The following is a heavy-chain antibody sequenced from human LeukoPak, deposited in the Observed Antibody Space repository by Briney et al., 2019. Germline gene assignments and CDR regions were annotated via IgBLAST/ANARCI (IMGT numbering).Heavy chain of an antibody. CDR3: ARAGGSTVSHSDY. J-gene: IGHJ4*02. D-gene: IGHD4-17*01. CDR1: GFTFSNYW. V-gene: IGHV3-7*01. Sequence: PGGSLRLSCAASGFTFSNYWMTWVRQAPGKGLEWVANIKEDGSKKNYVDSLKGRFTISKDNAKNSLYLQMNSLRAEDTAVYYCARAGGSTVSHSDYWGQGTLVTVSS. CDR2: IKEDGSKK.